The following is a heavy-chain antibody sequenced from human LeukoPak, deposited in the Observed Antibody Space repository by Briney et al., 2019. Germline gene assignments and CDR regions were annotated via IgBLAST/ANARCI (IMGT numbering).Heavy chain of an antibody. D-gene: IGHD4-23*01. CDR3: AKSPTVAAASDI. CDR2: IGYTGDST. CDR1: GFTFSSYA. J-gene: IGHJ3*02. Sequence: GGSLRLSCAASGFTFSSYAMTWVRQAPGKGLEWVSGIGYTGDSTFYADSVKGRFTVSRDSSKNTLFLHMNSLRAEDTALYYCAKSPTVAAASDIWGQGPMVTVSS. V-gene: IGHV3-23*01.